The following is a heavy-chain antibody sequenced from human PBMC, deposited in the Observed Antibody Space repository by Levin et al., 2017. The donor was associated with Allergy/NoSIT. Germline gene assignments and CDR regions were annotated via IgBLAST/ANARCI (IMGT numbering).Heavy chain of an antibody. CDR1: GFTFSSYS. CDR3: ARNSDSSGYYARD. J-gene: IGHJ4*02. V-gene: IGHV3-21*01. CDR2: ISSSSSYI. D-gene: IGHD3-22*01. Sequence: PGGSLRLSCAASGFTFSSYSMNWVRQAPGKGLEWVSSISSSSSYIYYADSVKGRFTISRDNAKNSLYLQMNSLRAEDTAVYYCARNSDSSGYYARDWGQGTLVTVSS.